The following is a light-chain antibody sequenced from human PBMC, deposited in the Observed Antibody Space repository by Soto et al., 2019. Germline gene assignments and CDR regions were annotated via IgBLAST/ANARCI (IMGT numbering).Light chain of an antibody. CDR2: GNS. J-gene: IGLJ3*02. CDR1: SSNIGAGYG. Sequence: QSVLAQPPSVSGAPGQRVTISCTGSSSNIGAGYGVHWYQQLPGTAPKLLIYGNSNRPSGVPDRFSGSKSGTSASLAITGLQAEDEADYHCQSYDSSLSGSVFGGGTKVTVL. V-gene: IGLV1-40*01. CDR3: QSYDSSLSGSV.